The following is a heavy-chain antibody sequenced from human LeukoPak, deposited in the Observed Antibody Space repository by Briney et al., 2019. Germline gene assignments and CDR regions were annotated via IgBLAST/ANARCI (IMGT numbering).Heavy chain of an antibody. J-gene: IGHJ6*02. V-gene: IGHV3-23*01. CDR2: LSGSGRGT. CDR3: AKMYCRGPWCYTGGDDKFHGMDV. D-gene: IGHD2-15*01. Sequence: GGSLRLSCVASGFTFNNFAMSWVRQAPGKGLEWVSTLSGSGRGTNYADSVKGRFIISRDNSKKTLSLQMSSLRAEDTAAYYCAKMYCRGPWCYTGGDDKFHGMDVWGQGTTVTVSS. CDR1: GFTFNNFA.